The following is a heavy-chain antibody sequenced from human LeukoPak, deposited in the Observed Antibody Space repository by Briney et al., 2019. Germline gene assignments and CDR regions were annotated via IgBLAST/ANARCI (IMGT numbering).Heavy chain of an antibody. CDR2: ISYDGSNK. J-gene: IGHJ4*02. V-gene: IGHV3-30*03. CDR1: GFTFSSYG. D-gene: IGHD3-22*01. Sequence: GGSLRLSCAASGFTFSSYGMHWVRQAPGKGLEWVAVISYDGSNKYYADSVKGRFTISRDNSKNTLYLQMNSLRAEDTAVYYCATPDGYYYDSSGYPDYWGQGTLVTVSS. CDR3: ATPDGYYYDSSGYPDY.